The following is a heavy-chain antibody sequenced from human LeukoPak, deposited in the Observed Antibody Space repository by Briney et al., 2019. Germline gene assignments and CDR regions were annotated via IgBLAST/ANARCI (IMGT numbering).Heavy chain of an antibody. J-gene: IGHJ4*02. CDR2: INADGSEK. CDR1: GFSFSGYW. Sequence: GGSLRLSCAASGFSFSGYWMTWVRQAPGKGLEWVAYINADGSEKYYADFVKGRFTISRDNAKNSLDLQMNSLRAEDTAVYYCARRGSTDYWGQGTMVTVSS. V-gene: IGHV3-7*03. CDR3: ARRGSTDY. D-gene: IGHD2/OR15-2a*01.